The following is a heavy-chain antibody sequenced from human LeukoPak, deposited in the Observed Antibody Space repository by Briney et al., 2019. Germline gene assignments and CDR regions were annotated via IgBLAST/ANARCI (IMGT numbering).Heavy chain of an antibody. Sequence: PSETLSLTCTVSGYSISSGYYWGWIRQPPGKGLEWIGSINHSGSTYYNPSLKSRVTISVDTSKNQFSLKLSSVTAADTAVYYCARINPWRAFDIWGQGTMVTVSS. CDR3: ARINPWRAFDI. J-gene: IGHJ3*02. CDR2: INHSGST. V-gene: IGHV4-38-2*02. CDR1: GYSISSGYY.